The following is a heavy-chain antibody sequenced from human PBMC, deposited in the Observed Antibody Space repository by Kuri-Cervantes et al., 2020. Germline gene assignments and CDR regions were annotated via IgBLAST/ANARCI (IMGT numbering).Heavy chain of an antibody. D-gene: IGHD3-3*01. CDR2: INHSGST. Sequence: SETLSLTCAVYGGSFSGYYWSWIRQPPGKGLEWIGEINHSGSTNYNPSLKSRVTISVDTSKNQFSLKLSSVTAADTAVYYCARDLVITIFGVVIPAYYGKDVWGQGTTVTVSS. J-gene: IGHJ6*02. CDR3: ARDLVITIFGVVIPAYYGKDV. CDR1: GGSFSGYY. V-gene: IGHV4-34*01.